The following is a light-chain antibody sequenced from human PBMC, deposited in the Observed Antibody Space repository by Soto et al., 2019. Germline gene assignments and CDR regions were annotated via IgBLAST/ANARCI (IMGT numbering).Light chain of an antibody. J-gene: IGKJ1*01. CDR3: QQYNNWPPWT. V-gene: IGKV3-15*01. Sequence: EIVMTQSPATLSVSPGERATLSCRASQSVSSNLAWYQQKPGQAPRLLIYGASTRATGIPARVSGSGSGTEFTLTIRSLQSEDFAVYYCQQYNNWPPWTCGQGTKVEIK. CDR2: GAS. CDR1: QSVSSN.